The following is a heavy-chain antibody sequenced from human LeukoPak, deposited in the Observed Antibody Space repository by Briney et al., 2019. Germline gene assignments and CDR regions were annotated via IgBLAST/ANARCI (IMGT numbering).Heavy chain of an antibody. CDR2: IIPIFGTA. Sequence: GASVKVSCKASGYTFTGYYMHWVRQAPGQGLGWMGGIIPIFGTANYAQKFQGRVTITTDESTSTAYMELSSLRSEDTAVYYCASSAVTYCMDVWGKGTTVTVSS. CDR3: ASSAVTYCMDV. D-gene: IGHD4-17*01. V-gene: IGHV1-69*05. J-gene: IGHJ6*03. CDR1: GYTFTGYY.